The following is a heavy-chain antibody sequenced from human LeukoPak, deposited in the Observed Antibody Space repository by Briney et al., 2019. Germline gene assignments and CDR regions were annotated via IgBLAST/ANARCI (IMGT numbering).Heavy chain of an antibody. CDR2: IYWDDDN. J-gene: IGHJ3*02. D-gene: IGHD2-15*01. Sequence: PTQALTLTCTFSEFSLSTSGVGVGWIRQPPGKALEGLALIYWDDDNRYSPSLKSRLTMNKDNYKNQVGHTMTNMDPVDTATYYCAHRGVVAADDAFDIWGQGTMVTVSS. V-gene: IGHV2-5*02. CDR1: EFSLSTSGVG. CDR3: AHRGVVAADDAFDI.